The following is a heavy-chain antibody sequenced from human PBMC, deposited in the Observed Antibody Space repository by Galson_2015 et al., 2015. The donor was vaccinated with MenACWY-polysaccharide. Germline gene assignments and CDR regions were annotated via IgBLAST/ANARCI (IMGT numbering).Heavy chain of an antibody. CDR1: GLTFSSYG. Sequence: SLRLSCAASGLTFSSYGMGWGRQAPGKGLEWVSGLSPTTGNTYYADSVRGRFTISRDNSKNTLYLQMDSLRAEDTALYYCAKGAAHYGSGNYYDYWGQGTQVTVSS. V-gene: IGHV3-23*01. D-gene: IGHD3-10*01. CDR2: LSPTTGNT. CDR3: AKGAAHYGSGNYYDY. J-gene: IGHJ4*02.